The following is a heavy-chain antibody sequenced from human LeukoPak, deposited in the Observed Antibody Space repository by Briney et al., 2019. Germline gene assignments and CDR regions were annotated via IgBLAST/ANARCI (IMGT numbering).Heavy chain of an antibody. J-gene: IGHJ6*03. D-gene: IGHD6-13*01. CDR3: ARVPIAAAVGYYYVDV. Sequence: ASVKVSCKASGGTFSSYAISWVRQAPGQGLEWMGGIIPIFGTANYAQKFQGRVTITTDESTSTAYMELSSLRSEDTAVYYCARVPIAAAVGYYYVDVWGKGTTVTVSS. V-gene: IGHV1-69*05. CDR2: IIPIFGTA. CDR1: GGTFSSYA.